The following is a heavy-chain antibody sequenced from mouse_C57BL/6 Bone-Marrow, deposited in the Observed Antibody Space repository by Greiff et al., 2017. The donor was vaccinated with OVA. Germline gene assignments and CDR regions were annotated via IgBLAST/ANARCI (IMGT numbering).Heavy chain of an antibody. J-gene: IGHJ2*01. V-gene: IGHV1-82*01. CDR2: IYPGDGDT. D-gene: IGHD1-1*01. CDR1: GYAFSSSW. CDR3: ATLLPHFDY. Sequence: QVQLQQSGPELVKPGASVKISCKASGYAFSSSWMNWVKQRPGKGLEWIGRIYPGDGDTNYNGKVKGKAPLTADKSSSTAYMQLSSLTSEDSAVYFCATLLPHFDYWGQGTTLTVSS.